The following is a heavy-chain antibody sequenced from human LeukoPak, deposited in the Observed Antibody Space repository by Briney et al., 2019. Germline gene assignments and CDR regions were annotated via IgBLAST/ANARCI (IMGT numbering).Heavy chain of an antibody. V-gene: IGHV4-39*01. Sequence: SETLSLTCTVSGGSISSSSYYWGWIRQPPGKGLEWIGEIYHSGSTNYNPSLKSRVTISVDTSKNQFSLKLSSVTAADTAVYYCAAGLDIVVVPAAIKGWFDPWGQGTLVTVSS. J-gene: IGHJ5*02. CDR2: IYHSGST. CDR3: AAGLDIVVVPAAIKGWFDP. D-gene: IGHD2-2*02. CDR1: GGSISSSSYY.